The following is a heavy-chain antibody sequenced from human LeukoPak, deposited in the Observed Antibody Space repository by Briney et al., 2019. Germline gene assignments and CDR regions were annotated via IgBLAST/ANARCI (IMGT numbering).Heavy chain of an antibody. CDR3: ARVRSESSYGYDPHFDY. CDR2: ISSSGSTI. D-gene: IGHD5-18*01. Sequence: GGSLRLSCAASGFTFSDYYMSWIRQAPGKGLEWVSYISSSGSTIYYADSVKGRFTISRDNAKDSLYLQMNSLRAEDTAVYYCARVRSESSYGYDPHFDYWGQGTLVTVSS. CDR1: GFTFSDYY. J-gene: IGHJ4*02. V-gene: IGHV3-11*01.